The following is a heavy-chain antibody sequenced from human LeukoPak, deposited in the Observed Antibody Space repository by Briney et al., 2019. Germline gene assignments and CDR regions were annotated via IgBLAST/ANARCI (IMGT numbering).Heavy chain of an antibody. V-gene: IGHV4-34*01. Sequence: SETLSLTCAVYGVSLRGYYWSWIRQSPEKGLEWIGEISHEGDSIYNPSLKSRLTLSVDMSRNQFSLNLRSVTAADTAVYYCARGRNYVSDYYFDVWGKGTTVIVSS. J-gene: IGHJ6*03. D-gene: IGHD1-7*01. CDR3: ARGRNYVSDYYFDV. CDR1: GVSLRGYY. CDR2: ISHEGDS.